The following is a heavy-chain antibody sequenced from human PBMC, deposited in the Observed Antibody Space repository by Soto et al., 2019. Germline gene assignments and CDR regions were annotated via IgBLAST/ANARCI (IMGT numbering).Heavy chain of an antibody. D-gene: IGHD2-15*01. CDR1: GGSISSSSYY. Sequence: PSETLSLTCTVSGGSISSSSYYWGWIRQPPGKGLEWIGSIYYSGSTYYNPSLKSRVTISVDTSKNQFSPKLSSVTAADTAVYYCARKGYCSGWCFDLWGRGTLVTVSS. CDR3: ARKGYCSGWCFDL. V-gene: IGHV4-39*01. J-gene: IGHJ2*01. CDR2: IYYSGST.